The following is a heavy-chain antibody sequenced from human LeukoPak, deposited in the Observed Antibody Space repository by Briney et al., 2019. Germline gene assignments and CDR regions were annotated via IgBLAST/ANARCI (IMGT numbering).Heavy chain of an antibody. V-gene: IGHV3-9*03. CDR2: ISWNSGSI. J-gene: IGHJ4*02. Sequence: PGGSLRLSCAGSGFTFDDYAMHWVRQAPGKGLEWVSGISWNSGSIGYADSVKGRFTISRDNAKNSLYLQMNSLRAEDMALYYCAKGILPIVGAAHFDYWGQGTLVTVSS. CDR3: AKGILPIVGAAHFDY. D-gene: IGHD1-26*01. CDR1: GFTFDDYA.